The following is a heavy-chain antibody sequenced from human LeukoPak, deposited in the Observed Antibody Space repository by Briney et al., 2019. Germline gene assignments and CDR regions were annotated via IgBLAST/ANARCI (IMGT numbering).Heavy chain of an antibody. Sequence: ASVKASCKASGYTFTSYGISWVRQAPGQGLEWMGWISAYNGNTNYAQKLQGRVTMTTDTSTSTAYMELRSLRSDDTAVYYCARGVSYDILTAGWFDPWGQGTLVTVSS. CDR3: ARGVSYDILTAGWFDP. V-gene: IGHV1-18*01. CDR2: ISAYNGNT. J-gene: IGHJ5*02. D-gene: IGHD3-9*01. CDR1: GYTFTSYG.